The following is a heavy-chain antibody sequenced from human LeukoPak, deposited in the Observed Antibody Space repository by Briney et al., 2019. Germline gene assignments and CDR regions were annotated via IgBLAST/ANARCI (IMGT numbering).Heavy chain of an antibody. CDR1: GFTFSTYA. Sequence: GGSLRLSCAASGFTFSTYAMHWVRQAPGKGLEWAALISYDGSNKYYADSVKGRFTISRDNAKNSLYLQMNSLRAEDTAVYFCARVKYYYDSSGYYEYYFDYWGQGTLVTVSS. J-gene: IGHJ4*02. V-gene: IGHV3-30*04. D-gene: IGHD3-22*01. CDR2: ISYDGSNK. CDR3: ARVKYYYDSSGYYEYYFDY.